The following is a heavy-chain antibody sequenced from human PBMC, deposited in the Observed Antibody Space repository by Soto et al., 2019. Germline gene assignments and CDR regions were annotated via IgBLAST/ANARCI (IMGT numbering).Heavy chain of an antibody. D-gene: IGHD3-22*01. CDR3: ARAAPSGYVVDI. V-gene: IGHV1-8*01. CDR1: GYTLTSYD. Sequence: QVQLVQSGAEVKKPGASVKVSCKASGYTLTSYDINWVRQATGQGLEWVGWMNPSTGDTGYAQKFQGRVTMTSKASMGTAYMELSSLRSEDTAVYYCARAAPSGYVVDIWGQGTLVTVSS. J-gene: IGHJ4*02. CDR2: MNPSTGDT.